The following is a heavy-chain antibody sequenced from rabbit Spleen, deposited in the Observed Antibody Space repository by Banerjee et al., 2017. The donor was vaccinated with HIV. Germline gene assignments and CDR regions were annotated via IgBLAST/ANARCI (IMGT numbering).Heavy chain of an antibody. CDR2: IYAGSSGST. Sequence: QEQLEASGGALVKPEGSLTHTCTASGFSFSSTYYMCWVRQAPVKGLECIACIYAGSSGSTYYANWAKGRFTISKTSSTTVTLQMTSLTVADTATYFCARGSATMTMVITGFYLNLWGPGTLVTVS. CDR1: GFSFSSTYY. J-gene: IGHJ4*01. V-gene: IGHV1S45*01. D-gene: IGHD2-1*01. CDR3: ARGSATMTMVITGFYLNL.